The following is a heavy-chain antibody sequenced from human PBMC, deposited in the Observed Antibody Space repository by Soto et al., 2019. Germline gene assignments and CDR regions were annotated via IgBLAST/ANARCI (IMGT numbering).Heavy chain of an antibody. Sequence: EVQLVESGGGLVKPGGSLRLSCAASGFTFGSYSLHWVRQAPGKGLDWVSSISSSSDYIYYADSVKGRFAFSRDNAKNSVDLQVKSRRVDDTGVYYCARGPVYCGRFDSWGGGTVVTVSS. J-gene: IGHJ5*01. CDR2: ISSSSDYI. V-gene: IGHV3-21*01. CDR1: GFTFGSYS. CDR3: ARGPVYCGRFDS. D-gene: IGHD1-26*01.